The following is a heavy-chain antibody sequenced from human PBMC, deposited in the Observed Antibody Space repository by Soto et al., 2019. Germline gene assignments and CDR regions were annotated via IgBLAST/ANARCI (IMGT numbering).Heavy chain of an antibody. CDR3: ASARATPYWYFDL. V-gene: IGHV3-48*02. D-gene: IGHD1-26*01. CDR1: GFTFSSYS. Sequence: PGGSLRLSCAASGFTFSSYSMNWVRQAPGKGLEWVSYISSSSSTIYYADSVKGRFTISRDNAKNSLYLQMNSLRDEDTAVYYCASARATPYWYFDLWGRGTLVTVSS. J-gene: IGHJ2*01. CDR2: ISSSSSTI.